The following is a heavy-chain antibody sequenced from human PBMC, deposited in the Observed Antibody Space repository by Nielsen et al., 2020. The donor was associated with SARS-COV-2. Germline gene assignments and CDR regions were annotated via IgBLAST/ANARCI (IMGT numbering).Heavy chain of an antibody. V-gene: IGHV3-15*01. D-gene: IGHD3-10*01. J-gene: IGHJ4*02. CDR1: GFTFSTAW. CDR2: IKSKTDGGTT. Sequence: GGSLRLSCAASGFTFSTAWMSWVRQAPGKGLKWVGRIKSKTDGGTTDYAAPVKGRFTISRYDSKNTLYLQMNSLKTEDTAVYYCTTVVRGVIKRPSWGQGTLVTVSS. CDR3: TTVVRGVIKRPS.